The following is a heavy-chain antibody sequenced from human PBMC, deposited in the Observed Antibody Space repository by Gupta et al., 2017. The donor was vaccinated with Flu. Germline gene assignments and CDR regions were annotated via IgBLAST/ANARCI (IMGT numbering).Heavy chain of an antibody. J-gene: IGHJ6*04. D-gene: IGHD3-22*01. V-gene: IGHV3-30*04. CDR1: LSSYA. CDR3: ARVADRGVEVAHYYHMDV. Sequence: LSSYAMHWVRQAPGKGLEWVAVISYDGSNDYYAASVKGRLTISRDNSKNTVYLQVNSVRVEDTAHYYCARVADRGVEVAHYYHMDVWGKGTTVTVSS. CDR2: ISYDGSND.